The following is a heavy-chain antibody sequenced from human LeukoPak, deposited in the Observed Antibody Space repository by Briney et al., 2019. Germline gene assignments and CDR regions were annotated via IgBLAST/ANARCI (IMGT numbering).Heavy chain of an antibody. D-gene: IGHD1-26*01. J-gene: IGHJ4*02. Sequence: GASVKVSCKASGYTFTSYDINWVRQATGQGLEWMGWINPNSGGTNYAQKFQGRVTMTRDTSISTAYMELSRLRSDDTAVYYCARDYGGSYWGLDYWGQGTLVTVSS. CDR3: ARDYGGSYWGLDY. CDR1: GYTFTSYD. CDR2: INPNSGGT. V-gene: IGHV1-2*02.